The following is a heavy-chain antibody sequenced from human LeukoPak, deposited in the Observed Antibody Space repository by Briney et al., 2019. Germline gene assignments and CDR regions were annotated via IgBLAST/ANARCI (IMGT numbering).Heavy chain of an antibody. V-gene: IGHV3-30*18. CDR2: ISYDGSNR. CDR1: GFTFSSYG. J-gene: IGHJ4*02. D-gene: IGHD3-10*01. CDR3: AKDLRDESFDY. Sequence: GGSLRLSCAASGFTFSSYGMHWVRQAPGKGLEWVAVISYDGSNRYYADSVKGRFTISRDNSKNTLYLQMNSLRAEDTAVYYCAKDLRDESFDYWGQGTLVTVSS.